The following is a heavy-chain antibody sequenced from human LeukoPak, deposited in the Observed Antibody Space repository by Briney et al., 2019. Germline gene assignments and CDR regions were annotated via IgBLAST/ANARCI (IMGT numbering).Heavy chain of an antibody. Sequence: PGGSLRLSCAASGFTSNSYSMHWVRQAPGKGLEWVSYISSSSSTIYYADSVKGRFTISRDNAKNSLYLQMNSLRDEDTAVYYCVRASNSDSRFQHWGQGTLVTVSS. V-gene: IGHV3-48*02. D-gene: IGHD4-11*01. CDR1: GFTSNSYS. CDR3: VRASNSDSRFQH. CDR2: ISSSSSTI. J-gene: IGHJ1*01.